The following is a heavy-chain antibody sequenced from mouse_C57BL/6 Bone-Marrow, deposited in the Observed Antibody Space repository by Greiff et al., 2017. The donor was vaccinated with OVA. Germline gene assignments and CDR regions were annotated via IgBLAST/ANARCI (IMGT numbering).Heavy chain of an antibody. D-gene: IGHD2-1*01. Sequence: VQLKESGTVLARPGASVKMSCKTSGYTFTSYWMHWVKQRPGQGLEWIGAIYPGNSDTSYNQKFKSKAKLTAVTSASTAYMELSSLTNEDSAVYYCTREVYGTPFAYWGQGTLVTVSA. CDR3: TREVYGTPFAY. CDR2: IYPGNSDT. CDR1: GYTFTSYW. V-gene: IGHV1-5*01. J-gene: IGHJ3*01.